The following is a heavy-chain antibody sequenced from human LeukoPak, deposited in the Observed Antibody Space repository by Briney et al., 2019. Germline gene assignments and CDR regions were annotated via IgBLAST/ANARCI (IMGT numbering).Heavy chain of an antibody. Sequence: GSLRLPFAASGFTFNASAMHWVRQASGKGPEWVGRIRSKTNNYATTYAASVKGRFTISRDDSKNAAYLQMNSLKTEDTAVYYCTKSGIDSWGQGTLVTVSS. J-gene: IGHJ4*02. CDR2: IRSKTNNYAT. CDR1: GFTFNASA. V-gene: IGHV3-73*01. CDR3: TKSGIDS. D-gene: IGHD3-10*01.